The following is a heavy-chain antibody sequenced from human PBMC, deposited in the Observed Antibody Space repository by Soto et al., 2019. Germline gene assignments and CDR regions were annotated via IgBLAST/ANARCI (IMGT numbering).Heavy chain of an antibody. D-gene: IGHD6-19*01. Sequence: PGESPKSPCKVFGDNFTGFWNGWVPHRPGKGLEWVGSIYPRDSDIRYNPSFEGQDTVSAARSTTTAYLQWSSLMASETARYYCARQQFLDRRGWYNWGQGTLVTVYS. V-gene: IGHV5-51*01. CDR1: GDNFTGFW. CDR2: IYPRDSDI. CDR3: ARQQFLDRRGWYN. J-gene: IGHJ4*02.